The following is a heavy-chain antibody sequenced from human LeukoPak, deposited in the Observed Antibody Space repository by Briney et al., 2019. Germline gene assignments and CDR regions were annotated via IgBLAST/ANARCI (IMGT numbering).Heavy chain of an antibody. CDR2: INHSGST. CDR1: GGSFSGYY. CDR3: ARDYFYDSSGYYRAD. Sequence: PSETLSLTCAVHGGSFSGYYWSWIRQPPGKGLEWIGEINHSGSTNYNPSLKSRVTMSVDTSKNQFSLKLSSVTAADTAVYYCARDYFYDSSGYYRADWGQGTLVTVSS. D-gene: IGHD3-22*01. V-gene: IGHV4-34*01. J-gene: IGHJ4*02.